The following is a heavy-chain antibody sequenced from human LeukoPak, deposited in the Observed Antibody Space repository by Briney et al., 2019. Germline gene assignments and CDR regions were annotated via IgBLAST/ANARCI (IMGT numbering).Heavy chain of an antibody. V-gene: IGHV1-18*01. CDR3: ARDQSIAAAGPPPCY. D-gene: IGHD6-13*01. Sequence: GASVKVSCKASGYTFISYGISWVRQAPGQGLEWVGWISAYNGNTNNAQKLQGRVNMTTDTSTSTAYMELRSMRSDDTAVYYCARDQSIAAAGPPPCYWGQGTLVTLSS. J-gene: IGHJ4*02. CDR2: ISAYNGNT. CDR1: GYTFISYG.